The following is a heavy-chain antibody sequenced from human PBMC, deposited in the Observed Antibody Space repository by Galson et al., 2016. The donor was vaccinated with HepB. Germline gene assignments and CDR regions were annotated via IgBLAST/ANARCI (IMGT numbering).Heavy chain of an antibody. V-gene: IGHV1-8*01. D-gene: IGHD6-25*01. Sequence: SVKVSCKASGYTFTTYDINWVRQAAGQGLEWMGWMNPKSGTSVYAPKFQDRVTMTRNASISTAYMQLRSLTSDDTAVYYCARGGYGGYLFYWGQGVRVTVSS. CDR2: MNPKSGTS. CDR1: GYTFTTYD. CDR3: ARGGYGGYLFY. J-gene: IGHJ4*02.